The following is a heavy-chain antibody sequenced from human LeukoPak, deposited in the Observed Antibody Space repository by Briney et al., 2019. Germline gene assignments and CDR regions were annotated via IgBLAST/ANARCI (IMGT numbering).Heavy chain of an antibody. CDR1: GYTFTSYY. CDR3: ARERLRIAGGFDP. J-gene: IGHJ5*02. CDR2: INPSGGST. Sequence: ASVKVSCKASGYTFTSYYMHWVRQAPGQGLEWMGIINPSGGSTSYAQKFQGRVAMTRDTSTSTVYMELSSLRSEDTAVYYCARERLRIAGGFDPWGQGTLVTVSS. V-gene: IGHV1-46*01. D-gene: IGHD1-26*01.